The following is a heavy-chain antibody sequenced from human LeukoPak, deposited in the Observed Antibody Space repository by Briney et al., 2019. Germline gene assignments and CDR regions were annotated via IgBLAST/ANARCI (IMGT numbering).Heavy chain of an antibody. D-gene: IGHD3-10*01. V-gene: IGHV4-34*01. Sequence: SETLSLTCAVYGGSFSGYYWSWIRQPPGKGLEWIGEINHSGSTNYHPSLESRVTISVDTSKSQFSLKLSSVTTADTAVYYCARGSGLGSYYNGPWGQGTLVTVSS. J-gene: IGHJ5*02. CDR1: GGSFSGYY. CDR3: ARGSGLGSYYNGP. CDR2: INHSGST.